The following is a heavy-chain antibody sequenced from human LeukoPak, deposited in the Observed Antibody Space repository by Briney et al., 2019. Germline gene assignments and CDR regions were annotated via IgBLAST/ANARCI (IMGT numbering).Heavy chain of an antibody. Sequence: SETLSLTCTVSGGSISSSSYYWGWIRQPPGKGLEWIGSIYYSGSTYYNPSLKSRVTISVDTSKNQFSLKLSSVTAADTAVYYCASRGVRGVINYFDYWGQGTLVTVSS. CDR3: ASRGVRGVINYFDY. CDR2: IYYSGST. V-gene: IGHV4-39*07. CDR1: GGSISSSSYY. J-gene: IGHJ4*02. D-gene: IGHD3-10*01.